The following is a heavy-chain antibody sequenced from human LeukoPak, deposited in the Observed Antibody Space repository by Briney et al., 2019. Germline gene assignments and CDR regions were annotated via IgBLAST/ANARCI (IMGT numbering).Heavy chain of an antibody. D-gene: IGHD3-10*01. CDR1: GGSISSSSYY. CDR2: IYYSGST. CDR3: ARPWVTMVRGVIKWFDP. Sequence: PSETLSLTRTVSGGSISSSSYYWGWIRQPPGKGLEWIGSIYYSGSTYYNPSLKSRVTISVDTSKNQFSLKLSSVTAADTAVYYCARPWVTMVRGVIKWFDPWGQRTLVTVSS. J-gene: IGHJ5*02. V-gene: IGHV4-39*01.